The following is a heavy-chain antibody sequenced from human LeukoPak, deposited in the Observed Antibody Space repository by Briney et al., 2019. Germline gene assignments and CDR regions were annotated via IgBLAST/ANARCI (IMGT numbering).Heavy chain of an antibody. CDR3: ARLNYYGSGSDGAFDI. V-gene: IGHV3-53*04. CDR1: GFTVSSNY. CDR2: IYSGGST. J-gene: IGHJ3*02. Sequence: PGGSLRLSCAAAGFTVSSNYMSSVRQAPGNGLEWVSVIYSGGSTYYADSGKGRFTISRHNSKNTLYLQMNSLIAEDTAVYYCARLNYYGSGSDGAFDIWGQGTMVTVSS. D-gene: IGHD3-10*01.